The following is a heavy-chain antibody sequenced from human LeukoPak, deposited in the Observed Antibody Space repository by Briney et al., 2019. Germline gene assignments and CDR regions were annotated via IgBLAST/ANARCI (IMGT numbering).Heavy chain of an antibody. CDR2: ISGSGGST. D-gene: IGHD6-13*01. J-gene: IGHJ4*02. Sequence: GGSLRLSCAASGFTFSHYGMTWVRQAPGKGLEWVSAISGSGGSTYYADSVKGRFTISRDNSKNTLYLQMNSLRAEDTAVYYCAKSKVGKAAALLGYRGQGTLVTVSS. CDR3: AKSKVGKAAALLGY. CDR1: GFTFSHYG. V-gene: IGHV3-23*01.